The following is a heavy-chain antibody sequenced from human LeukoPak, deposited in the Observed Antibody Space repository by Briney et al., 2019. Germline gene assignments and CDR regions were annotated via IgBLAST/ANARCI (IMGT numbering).Heavy chain of an antibody. CDR3: ARDNGEAFWSGNNWFDP. J-gene: IGHJ5*02. Sequence: SVNVSCKPSGGTFSSYAISWLGQAPGQGLEWMGGIIPIFVTANYAQKLQGRVTVTADETTSTAYMELSSLKSEDTAVYYCARDNGEAFWSGNNWFDPWGQGTLVTVSS. D-gene: IGHD3-3*01. V-gene: IGHV1-69*01. CDR2: IIPIFVTA. CDR1: GGTFSSYA.